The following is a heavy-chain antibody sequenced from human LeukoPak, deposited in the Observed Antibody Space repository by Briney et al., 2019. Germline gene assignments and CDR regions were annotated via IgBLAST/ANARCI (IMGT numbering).Heavy chain of an antibody. CDR1: GCSITGYH. V-gene: IGHV4-4*08. Sequence: PLETLSLTCTVSGCSITGYHWSWTRQPPGKGLEWIGYIYSSGSTEYKPSLKSRATISADTSKNQFSLKLTSVTAADTAIYYCARRNDFDIWGQGTMVTVSS. J-gene: IGHJ3*02. CDR3: ARRNDFDI. CDR2: IYSSGST.